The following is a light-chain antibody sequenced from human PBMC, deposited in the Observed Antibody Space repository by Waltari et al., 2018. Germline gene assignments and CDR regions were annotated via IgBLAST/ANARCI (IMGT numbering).Light chain of an antibody. V-gene: IGLV2-14*01. Sequence: QSALPQPASVSGSPGQSITISCTGTIRDVGWYNSISCYQQHPGKAPKLMIYDVSKGPSGVSNRFSGSKSGNTVSLTISGLQAEDEADYYCSSYTSSSTYGFGTGPKVTVL. CDR1: IRDVGWYNS. CDR2: DVS. J-gene: IGLJ1*01. CDR3: SSYTSSSTYG.